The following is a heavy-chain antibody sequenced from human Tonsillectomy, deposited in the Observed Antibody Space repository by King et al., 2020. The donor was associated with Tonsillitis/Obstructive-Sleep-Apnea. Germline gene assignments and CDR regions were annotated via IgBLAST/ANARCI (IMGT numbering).Heavy chain of an antibody. V-gene: IGHV4-34*01. Sequence: VQLPQWGAGLLKPSETLSLTCAVSGGSFSGYYWSWIRQPPGKGLEWIGESNHSGSTTYNPSLKSRVTISVDTSKNQLSRRLSSVTAAATACYHCERRIVVVPAAILGYYYYYYMDVWGKGTTVTVSS. J-gene: IGHJ6*03. CDR3: ERRIVVVPAAILGYYYYYYMDV. D-gene: IGHD2-2*02. CDR2: SNHSGST. CDR1: GGSFSGYY.